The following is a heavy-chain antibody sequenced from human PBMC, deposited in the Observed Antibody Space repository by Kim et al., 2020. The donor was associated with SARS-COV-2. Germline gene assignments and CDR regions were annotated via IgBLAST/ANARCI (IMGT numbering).Heavy chain of an antibody. CDR2: FYYSGST. CDR3: ATNGEAATGNWFDP. D-gene: IGHD6-13*01. Sequence: SETLSLTCTVSSGSISSSNYYWGWIRQPPGKGLEWIGSFYYSGSTYYNPSLKSRVTISVDTSKNQFSLKLRSVTAADTAVYYCATNGEAATGNWFDPWGQGTLVTVSS. V-gene: IGHV4-39*01. J-gene: IGHJ5*02. CDR1: SGSISSSNYY.